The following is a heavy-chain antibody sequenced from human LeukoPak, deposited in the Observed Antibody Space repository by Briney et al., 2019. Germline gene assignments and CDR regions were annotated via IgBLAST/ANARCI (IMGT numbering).Heavy chain of an antibody. CDR1: GGSISSYY. D-gene: IGHD3-10*01. CDR3: ARDLWFGGPFDY. V-gene: IGHV4-59*01. CDR2: IYYSGST. J-gene: IGHJ4*02. Sequence: SETLSLTCTVSGGSISSYYWSWIRQPPGKGLEWIGYIYYSGSTNYNPSLKSRVTISVDTSKNQFSLKLSSVTAADTAVYYCARDLWFGGPFDYWGQGTLVTVSS.